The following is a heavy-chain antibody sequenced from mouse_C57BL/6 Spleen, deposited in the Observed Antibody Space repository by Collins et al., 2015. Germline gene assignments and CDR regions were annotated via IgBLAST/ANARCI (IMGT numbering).Heavy chain of an antibody. CDR1: GYTFTSYW. V-gene: IGHV1-87*01. Sequence: QVQLQQSGAELARPGASVKLSCKASGYTFTSYWMQWVKQRPGQGLEWIGAIYPGDGDTRYTQKFKGKATLTADKSSSTAYMQLSSLASEDSAVYYCARFGYDGAWFAYWGQGTLVTVSA. CDR2: IYPGDGDT. J-gene: IGHJ3*01. CDR3: ARFGYDGAWFAY. D-gene: IGHD2-2*01.